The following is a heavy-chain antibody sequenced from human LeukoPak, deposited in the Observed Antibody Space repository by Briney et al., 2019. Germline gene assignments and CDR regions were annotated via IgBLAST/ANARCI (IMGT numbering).Heavy chain of an antibody. CDR3: ARALIVVVPAASGY. V-gene: IGHV3-48*01. J-gene: IGHJ4*02. CDR1: GFTFSSYS. CDR2: ISSSSSTI. Sequence: GGSLRLSCAASGFTFSSYSMNWVRQAPGKGLEWVSYISSSSSTIYYADSMKGRFTISRDNAKNSLYLQMNSLRAEDTAVYYCARALIVVVPAASGYWGQGTLVTVSS. D-gene: IGHD2-2*01.